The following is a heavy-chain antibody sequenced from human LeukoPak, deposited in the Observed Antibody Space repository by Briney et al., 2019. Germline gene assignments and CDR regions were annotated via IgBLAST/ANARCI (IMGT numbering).Heavy chain of an antibody. Sequence: SETLSLTCAVYGGSFSGYYWSWIRQPPGKGLEWIGEINHSGSTNYSPSLKSRVTISVDTSKNQFSLKLSSVPAADTAVYYCARGPPGGLGYWGQGTLVTVSS. J-gene: IGHJ4*02. V-gene: IGHV4-34*01. CDR2: INHSGST. D-gene: IGHD3/OR15-3a*01. CDR1: GGSFSGYY. CDR3: ARGPPGGLGY.